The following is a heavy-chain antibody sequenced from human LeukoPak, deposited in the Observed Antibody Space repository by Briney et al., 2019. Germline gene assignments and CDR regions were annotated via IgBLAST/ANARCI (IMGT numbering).Heavy chain of an antibody. D-gene: IGHD3-10*01. CDR3: ARDRPSGNITMIRGVALDY. V-gene: IGHV3-48*03. J-gene: IGHJ4*02. Sequence: GGSLRLSCAASRFSFSTYEMNWVRQAPGKGLEWVSYISSGGSAIYYADSVKGRFTISRDNAKNSLYLQMNSLRAEDTAVYYCARDRPSGNITMIRGVALDYWGQGTLVTVSS. CDR2: ISSGGSAI. CDR1: RFSFSTYE.